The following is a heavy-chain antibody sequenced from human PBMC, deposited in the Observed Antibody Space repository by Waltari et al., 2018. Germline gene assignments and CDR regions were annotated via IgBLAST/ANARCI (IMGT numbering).Heavy chain of an antibody. CDR1: GGPITSGSYY. D-gene: IGHD5-18*01. J-gene: IGHJ6*02. Sequence: QVQLQQSGPGLVKSSQTLSLTCTVSGGPITSGSYYWTWIRQPAGKGLEWSGRTYTSGSTNYHPSFESRGTISVDTSKNQFSLKLSSVTAADTAVYFCARGTYSYGFGNYYYHYGMDAWGQGTTVTVSS. V-gene: IGHV4-61*02. CDR3: ARGTYSYGFGNYYYHYGMDA. CDR2: TYTSGST.